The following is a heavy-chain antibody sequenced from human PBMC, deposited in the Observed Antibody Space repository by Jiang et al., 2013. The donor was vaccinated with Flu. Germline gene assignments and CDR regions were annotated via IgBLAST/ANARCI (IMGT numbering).Heavy chain of an antibody. CDR3: ASSLYDYIWRSYRLRAFDI. CDR2: INTNTGNP. V-gene: IGHV7-4-1*02. Sequence: QSGSELKKPGPSVKVSCKASGYNFTSHAMNWVRQAPGQGLEWMGWINTNTGNPTYAQGFTGRFVLSLDTSANTAYLQISSLKAEDTAVYYCASSLYDYIWRSYRLRAFDIWGQGTMGHRLF. D-gene: IGHD3-16*02. CDR1: GYNFTSHA. J-gene: IGHJ3*02.